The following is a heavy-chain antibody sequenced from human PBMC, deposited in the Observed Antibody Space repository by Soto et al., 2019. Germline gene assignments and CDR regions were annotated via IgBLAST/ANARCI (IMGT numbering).Heavy chain of an antibody. D-gene: IGHD2-2*01. Sequence: PSEILSLTCTISSGSISSSSYTWGWIRQPPGKGMEWIGSIYYSGKTYYNPSLKSRITVSVDTSKNQFSLNLSSVTAADTAVYYCARLQGYCIRSSCTGYYAMDVWGQGTTVTVSS. V-gene: IGHV4-39*01. CDR3: ARLQGYCIRSSCTGYYAMDV. J-gene: IGHJ6*02. CDR2: IYYSGKT. CDR1: SGSISSSSYT.